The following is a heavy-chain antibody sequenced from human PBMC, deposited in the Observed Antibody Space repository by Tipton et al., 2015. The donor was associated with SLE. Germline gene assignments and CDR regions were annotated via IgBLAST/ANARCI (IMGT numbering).Heavy chain of an antibody. V-gene: IGHV4-59*08. J-gene: IGHJ1*01. Sequence: LRLSCTVSGGSISTYYWNWIRQPPGKGLEWIGFIFYSGNTNYNPSLKSRVTISVDTSKNQFSLKLSSVTAADTAVYYCASRAVTTNRYFRHWSQGTLVTVSS. CDR2: IFYSGNT. D-gene: IGHD1-14*01. CDR1: GGSISTYY. CDR3: ASRAVTTNRYFRH.